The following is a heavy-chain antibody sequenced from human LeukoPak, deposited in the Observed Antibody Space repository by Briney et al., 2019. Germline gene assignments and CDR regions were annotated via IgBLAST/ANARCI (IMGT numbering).Heavy chain of an antibody. CDR3: ARTYDFWSGYYKSFDY. CDR1: GGSFSGYY. Sequence: SETLSLTCAVYGGSFSGYYWSWIRQPPGKGVEWIGEINHSGSTNYNPSLKSRVTISVDTSKNQFSLKLSSVTAADTAVYYCARTYDFWSGYYKSFDYWGQGTLVTVSS. J-gene: IGHJ4*02. V-gene: IGHV4-34*01. D-gene: IGHD3-3*01. CDR2: INHSGST.